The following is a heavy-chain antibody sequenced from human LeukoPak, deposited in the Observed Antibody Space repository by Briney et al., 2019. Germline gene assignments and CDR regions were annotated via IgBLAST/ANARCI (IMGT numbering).Heavy chain of an antibody. CDR3: TKSFWSGYTYYFDY. Sequence: GGSLRLSCAASGFTFSDYGTHWVRQAPGKGLEWVAFIRYDGSNEYYVDSVKGRFTVSRDNSKNTLYLQMNSLRAEDTAVYYCTKSFWSGYTYYFDYWGQGTLVTVSS. V-gene: IGHV3-30*02. D-gene: IGHD3-3*01. J-gene: IGHJ4*02. CDR1: GFTFSDYG. CDR2: IRYDGSNE.